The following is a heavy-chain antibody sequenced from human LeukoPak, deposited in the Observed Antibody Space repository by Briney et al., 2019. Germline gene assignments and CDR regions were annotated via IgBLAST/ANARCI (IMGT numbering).Heavy chain of an antibody. J-gene: IGHJ3*02. V-gene: IGHV4-4*07. D-gene: IGHD3-22*01. Sequence: SETLSLTCTVSGGSISSYYWSWIRQPAGKGLEWIGRIYTSGSTNYDPSLKSRVTMSVDTSKNQFSLKLSSVTAADTAVYYCARDIGYYDSSGYPRDAFDIWGQGTMVTVSS. CDR2: IYTSGST. CDR3: ARDIGYYDSSGYPRDAFDI. CDR1: GGSISSYY.